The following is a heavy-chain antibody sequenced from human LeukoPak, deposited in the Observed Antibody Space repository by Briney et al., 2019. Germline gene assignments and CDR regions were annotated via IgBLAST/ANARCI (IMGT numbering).Heavy chain of an antibody. CDR2: ISYDGSNK. CDR3: ARERRFNSYGDY. CDR1: GFTFSSYA. Sequence: PGGSLRLSCAASGFTFSSYAMHWVRQAPGKGLEWVAVISYDGSNKYYADSVKGRFTISRDNSKNTLYLQMNSLRAEDTAVYYCARERRFNSYGDYWGQGTLVTVSS. D-gene: IGHD5-18*01. V-gene: IGHV3-30*04. J-gene: IGHJ4*02.